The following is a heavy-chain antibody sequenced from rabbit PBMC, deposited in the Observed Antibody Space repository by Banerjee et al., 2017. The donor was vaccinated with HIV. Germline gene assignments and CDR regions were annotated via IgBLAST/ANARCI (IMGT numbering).Heavy chain of an antibody. D-gene: IGHD1-1*01. J-gene: IGHJ4*01. CDR1: GFSFSSGYD. Sequence: QSLEESGGDLVKPGASLTPTCTASGFSFSSGYDMCWVRQAPGKGLEWIGCIDAGGSDSTYYASWAKGRFTISKSSSTTVTLQMTSLTAADTATYFCARSSGYDAYFNLWGQCTLVTDS. V-gene: IGHV1S40*01. CDR3: ARSSGYDAYFNL. CDR2: IDAGGSDST.